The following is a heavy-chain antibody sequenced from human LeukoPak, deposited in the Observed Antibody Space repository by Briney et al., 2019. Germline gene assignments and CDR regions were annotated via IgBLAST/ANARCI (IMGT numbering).Heavy chain of an antibody. J-gene: IGHJ5*02. V-gene: IGHV4-59*01. CDR2: IYYSGST. D-gene: IGHD4-17*01. Sequence: SETLSLTCTVSGGSISSYYWSWIRQPPGKGLEWIGYIYYSGSTNYNPSLKSRVTISVDTSKNQFSLKRSSVTAADTAVYYCAREHDYDWFDPWGQGTLVTVSS. CDR1: GGSISSYY. CDR3: AREHDYDWFDP.